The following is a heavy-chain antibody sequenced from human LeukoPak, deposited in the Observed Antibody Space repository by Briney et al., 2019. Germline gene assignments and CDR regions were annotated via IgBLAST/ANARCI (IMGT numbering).Heavy chain of an antibody. J-gene: IGHJ4*02. D-gene: IGHD3-10*01. CDR2: ISSSSSYI. CDR1: GFTFSSYS. Sequence: PGWSLRLSCAASGFTFSSYSMNWVRQAPGKGLEWVSSISSSSSYIYYADSVKGRFTISRDNAKNSLYLQMNSLRAEDTAVYYCARESMVRGITDYWGQGTLVTVSS. V-gene: IGHV3-21*01. CDR3: ARESMVRGITDY.